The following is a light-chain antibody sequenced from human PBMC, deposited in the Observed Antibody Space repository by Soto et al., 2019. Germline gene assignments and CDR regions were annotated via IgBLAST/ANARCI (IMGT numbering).Light chain of an antibody. CDR2: DAS. V-gene: IGKV3-11*01. CDR1: QSVRSS. Sequence: EIVLTQSPDTLSLSPGERATLSCRASQSVRSSLAWYQQKPGQAPRLLIYDASNRATGIPARFSGSGSGTDYTLTISSLEPEDFAVYYCQQSSNWPPELTFGPGTKVDIK. J-gene: IGKJ3*01. CDR3: QQSSNWPPELT.